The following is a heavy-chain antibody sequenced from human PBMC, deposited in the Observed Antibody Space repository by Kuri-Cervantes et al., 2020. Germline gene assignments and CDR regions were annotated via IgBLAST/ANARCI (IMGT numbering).Heavy chain of an antibody. V-gene: IGHV1-18*01. J-gene: IGHJ4*02. CDR1: GYTFTYYG. D-gene: IGHD7-27*01. CDR2: INSYNGNT. Sequence: ASVKVSCKASGYTFTYYGISWVRQAPGQGLEWMGWINSYNGNTDYAQKFQGRVTVTTDTSTSIAYMELRSLRSDDTAVYYCARYDWGGTREDTFDYWGQGTRVTVSS. CDR3: ARYDWGGTREDTFDY.